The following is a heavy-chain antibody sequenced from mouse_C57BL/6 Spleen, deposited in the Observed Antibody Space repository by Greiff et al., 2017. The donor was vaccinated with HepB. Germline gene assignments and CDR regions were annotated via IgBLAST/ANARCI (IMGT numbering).Heavy chain of an antibody. V-gene: IGHV14-4*01. Sequence: VQLQQSGAELVRPGASVKLSCTASGFNIKDDYMHWVKQRPEQGLEWIGWIDPENGDTEYASKFQGKATITADTSSNTAYLQLSSLTSEDTAVYYCTTGARSYFDYWGQGTTLTVSS. J-gene: IGHJ2*01. CDR3: TTGARSYFDY. CDR1: GFNIKDDY. CDR2: IDPENGDT.